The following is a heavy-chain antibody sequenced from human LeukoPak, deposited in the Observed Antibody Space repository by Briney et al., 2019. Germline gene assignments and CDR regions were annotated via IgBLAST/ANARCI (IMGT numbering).Heavy chain of an antibody. CDR1: GFTFGDYA. CDR2: IRSKAYGGTT. CDR3: TRVGSITIFGVVNTGPDY. D-gene: IGHD3-3*01. J-gene: IGHJ4*02. V-gene: IGHV3-49*03. Sequence: GRSLRLSCTASGFTFGDYAMSWFRQAPGKGLEWVGFIRSKAYGGTTEYAASVKGRFTISRDDSKSIAYLQMNSLKTEDTAVYYCTRVGSITIFGVVNTGPDYWGQGILVTVSS.